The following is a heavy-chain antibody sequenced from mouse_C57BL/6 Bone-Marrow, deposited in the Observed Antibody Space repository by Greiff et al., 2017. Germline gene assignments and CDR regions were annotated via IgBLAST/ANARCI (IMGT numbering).Heavy chain of an antibody. CDR2: IDPSDSYT. V-gene: IGHV1-50*01. Sequence: QVQLQQPGAELVKPGASVKLSCKASGYTFTSYWMQWVKQRPGQGLEWIGEIDPSDSYTNYNQKFKGKATLTVDTSSSTAYMQLSSLTSEDSAVYYCARAPHYYAMDYWGQGTSVTASS. CDR1: GYTFTSYW. J-gene: IGHJ4*01. CDR3: ARAPHYYAMDY.